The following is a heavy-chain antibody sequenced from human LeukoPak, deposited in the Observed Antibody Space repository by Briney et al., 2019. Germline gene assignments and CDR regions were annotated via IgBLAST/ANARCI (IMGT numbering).Heavy chain of an antibody. CDR3: ARDRGSSGRLGRFDN. CDR1: GFPFSPHW. D-gene: IGHD6-19*01. Sequence: PGRSLRPSCAASGFPFSPHWMPWVRQAPGSGLHWVAHIKQAGSEKYSVNSVKGRFTISRDNAEKLLYLQMNSLTVEDTAVYYCARDRGSSGRLGRFDNWGQGTLVTVSP. J-gene: IGHJ4*02. V-gene: IGHV3-7*01. CDR2: IKQAGSEK.